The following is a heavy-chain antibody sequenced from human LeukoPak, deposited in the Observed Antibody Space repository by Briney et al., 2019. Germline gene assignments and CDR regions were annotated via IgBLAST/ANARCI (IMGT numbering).Heavy chain of an antibody. V-gene: IGHV1-69*13. Sequence: ASVKVSCKASGGTFSSYAISWVRQAPGQGLEWMGGIIPIFGTANYAQKFQGRVTITADESTSTAYMELSSLRSEDTAVYYCARGIVGYCSSTSCFSLGAFDIWGQGTMVTVSS. CDR3: ARGIVGYCSSTSCFSLGAFDI. D-gene: IGHD2-2*01. CDR1: GGTFSSYA. J-gene: IGHJ3*02. CDR2: IIPIFGTA.